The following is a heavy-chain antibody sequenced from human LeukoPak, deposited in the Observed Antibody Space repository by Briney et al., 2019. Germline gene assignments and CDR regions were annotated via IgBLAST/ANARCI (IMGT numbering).Heavy chain of an antibody. J-gene: IGHJ4*02. Sequence: GGSLRLSCAASGFTFSSYWMSWVRQAPGKGLEWVSSISSSSSYIYYADSVKGRFTISRDNAKNSLYLQMNSLRAEDTAVYYCASLILGYCSSTSCPNDYWGQGTLVTVSS. D-gene: IGHD2-2*01. CDR2: ISSSSSYI. CDR3: ASLILGYCSSTSCPNDY. CDR1: GFTFSSYW. V-gene: IGHV3-21*01.